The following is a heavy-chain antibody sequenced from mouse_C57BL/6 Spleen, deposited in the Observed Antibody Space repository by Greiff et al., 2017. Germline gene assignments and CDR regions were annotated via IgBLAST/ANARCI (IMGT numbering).Heavy chain of an antibody. D-gene: IGHD4-1*01. CDR3: ARGGKLTGRGWYYAMDY. V-gene: IGHV1-18*01. CDR1: GYTFTDYN. Sequence: EVQLQQSGPELVKPGASVKIPCKASGYTFTDYNMDWVKQSHGKSLEWIGDINPNNGGTIYNQKFKGKATLTVDKSSSTAYMELRSLTSEDTAVYYCARGGKLTGRGWYYAMDYWGQGTSVTVSS. CDR2: INPNNGGT. J-gene: IGHJ4*01.